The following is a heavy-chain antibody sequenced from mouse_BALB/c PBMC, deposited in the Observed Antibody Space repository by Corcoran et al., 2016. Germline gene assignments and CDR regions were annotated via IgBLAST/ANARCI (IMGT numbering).Heavy chain of an antibody. Sequence: EVQLQQSGPELVKPGASVKMSCKASGYTFTSYVMHWVKQKPGQGLEWIGYINPYNDGTKYSEKFKGKATLTSDKSYSTAYMELSSLTSEDSAVYYCATFNSNYFDYWGQGTTLTVSS. CDR2: INPYNDGT. CDR3: ATFNSNYFDY. CDR1: GYTFTSYV. D-gene: IGHD1-3*01. V-gene: IGHV1S136*01. J-gene: IGHJ2*01.